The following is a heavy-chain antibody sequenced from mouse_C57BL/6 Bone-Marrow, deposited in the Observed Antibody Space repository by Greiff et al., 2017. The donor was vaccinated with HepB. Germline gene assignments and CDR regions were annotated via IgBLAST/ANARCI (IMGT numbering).Heavy chain of an antibody. J-gene: IGHJ3*01. CDR2: ISSGSSTI. Sequence: EVKLVESGGGLVKPGGSLKLSCAASGFTFSDYGMHWVRQAPEKGLEWVAYISSGSSTIYYADTVKGRFSIARDNAKNTLYLQMTRLRSEDTAMYYCARQDYGSSYWFAYWGQGTLITVSA. D-gene: IGHD1-1*01. CDR1: GFTFSDYG. CDR3: ARQDYGSSYWFAY. V-gene: IGHV5-17*01.